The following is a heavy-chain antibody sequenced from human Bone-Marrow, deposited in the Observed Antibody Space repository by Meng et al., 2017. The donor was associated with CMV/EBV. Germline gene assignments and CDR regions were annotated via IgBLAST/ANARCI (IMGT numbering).Heavy chain of an antibody. CDR1: GYTFTSYD. Sequence: ASVKVSCKASGYTFTSYDINWVRQATGQGLEWMGWMNPNSGNTGYAQKFQGRVTMTRNTSISTAYMELSSLRSDDTAVYYCARDVTRGVVAGNLEYWGQGTLVTVSS. J-gene: IGHJ4*02. CDR3: ARDVTRGVVAGNLEY. CDR2: MNPNSGNT. V-gene: IGHV1-8*01. D-gene: IGHD6-19*01.